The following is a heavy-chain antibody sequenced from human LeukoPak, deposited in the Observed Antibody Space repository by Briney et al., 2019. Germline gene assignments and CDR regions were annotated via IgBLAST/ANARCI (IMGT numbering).Heavy chain of an antibody. V-gene: IGHV3-74*01. CDR2: INSDGSST. CDR1: GFTFSRNW. J-gene: IGHJ4*02. D-gene: IGHD6-19*01. Sequence: QPGGSLRLSCAASGFTFSRNWMHWVRQAPGKGLVWVSRINSDGSSTNYADSVKGRFTISRDNAKNTLHLRMNSLRAEDTAVYYCVRDLGIAVAPGYWGQGTLVTVSS. CDR3: VRDLGIAVAPGY.